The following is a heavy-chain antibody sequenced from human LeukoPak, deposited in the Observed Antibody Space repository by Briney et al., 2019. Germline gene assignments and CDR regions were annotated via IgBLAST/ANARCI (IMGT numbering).Heavy chain of an antibody. CDR1: AFTFSRYG. Sequence: GGSLRLSCAASAFTFSRYGMHWVRQASGKGLEWVGRIRSKANSYATAYAASVKGRFTISRDDSKNTAYLQMNSLKTEDTAVYYCTSFVGYSGYDYWGQGTLVTVSS. CDR3: TSFVGYSGYDY. J-gene: IGHJ4*02. D-gene: IGHD5-12*01. CDR2: IRSKANSYAT. V-gene: IGHV3-73*01.